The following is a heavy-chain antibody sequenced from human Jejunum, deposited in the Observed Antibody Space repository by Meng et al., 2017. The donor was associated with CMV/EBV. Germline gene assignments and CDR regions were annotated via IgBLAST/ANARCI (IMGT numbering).Heavy chain of an antibody. D-gene: IGHD2-2*01. CDR3: ARTQDCSITSCYTGFDP. CDR2: IYSSGRA. Sequence: TRSSGAYYLTWIRQPPGKGLEWIGFIYSSGRAYYNPPLASRLTLSVDTSKNQFSLRLSSVTAADTAVYYCARTQDCSITSCYTGFDPSGQGTLVTVSS. CDR1: TRSSGAYY. J-gene: IGHJ5*02. V-gene: IGHV4-30-4*08.